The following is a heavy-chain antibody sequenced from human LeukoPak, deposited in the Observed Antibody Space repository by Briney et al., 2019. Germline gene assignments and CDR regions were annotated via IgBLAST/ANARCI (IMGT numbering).Heavy chain of an antibody. J-gene: IGHJ4*02. D-gene: IGHD5-18*01. CDR1: GFTFSSYE. V-gene: IGHV3-48*03. CDR2: ISSSGSTI. Sequence: TGGSLRLSCAASGFTFSSYEMNWVRQAPGKGLEWVSYISSSGSTIYYADSVKGRFTISRDNAKNSLYLQMNSLRAEDTAVYYCAREGYSYSYDYWGQGTLVTVSS. CDR3: AREGYSYSYDY.